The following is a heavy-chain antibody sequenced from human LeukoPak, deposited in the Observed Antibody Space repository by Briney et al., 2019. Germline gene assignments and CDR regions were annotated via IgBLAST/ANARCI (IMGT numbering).Heavy chain of an antibody. CDR2: IYYSGST. D-gene: IGHD3-22*01. Sequence: SETLSLTCTVSGGSISSYYWSWIRQPPGKGLEWIGYIYYSGSTNYNPSLKSRVTISVDTSKNQFSLKLSYVTAADTAVYYCARNTMIVVDDAFDIWGQGTMVTVSS. V-gene: IGHV4-59*08. CDR3: ARNTMIVVDDAFDI. J-gene: IGHJ3*02. CDR1: GGSISSYY.